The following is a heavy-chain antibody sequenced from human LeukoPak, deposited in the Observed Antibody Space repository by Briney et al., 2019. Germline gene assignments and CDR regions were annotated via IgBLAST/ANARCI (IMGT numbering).Heavy chain of an antibody. D-gene: IGHD6-13*01. CDR3: ARVVAAAGNNWFDP. Sequence: SETLSLTCAVSGGSITSGGYSWSWIRQTPGKGLEWIAYMHDSGSTYYNPSLKSRIIISLDTSKNQVSLKLRSVTAADTAVYYCARVVAAAGNNWFDPWGQGTLVTVSS. V-gene: IGHV4-30-4*07. CDR1: GGSITSGGYS. CDR2: MHDSGST. J-gene: IGHJ5*02.